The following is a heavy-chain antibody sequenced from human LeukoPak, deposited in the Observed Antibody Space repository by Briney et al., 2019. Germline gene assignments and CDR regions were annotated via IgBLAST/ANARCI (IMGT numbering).Heavy chain of an antibody. CDR1: GFTFSSYD. CDR3: ARGSGYEHMDV. Sequence: GGSLRLSCAASGFTFSSYDMRWVRQATGKGLEWVSAIGTAGDTYYPGSVKGRFTISRENAKNSLYLQMNSLRAGDTAVYYCARGSGYEHMDVWGQGTTVTVSS. CDR2: IGTAGDT. J-gene: IGHJ6*02. V-gene: IGHV3-13*04. D-gene: IGHD5-12*01.